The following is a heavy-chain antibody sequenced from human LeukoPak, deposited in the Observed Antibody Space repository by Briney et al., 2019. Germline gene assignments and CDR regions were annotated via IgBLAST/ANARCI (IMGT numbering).Heavy chain of an antibody. J-gene: IGHJ4*02. CDR2: ISSNGSTI. D-gene: IGHD3-16*01. Sequence: PGGSLRLPCAASGFTFSDYYMSWIRQAPGKGLEGVSYISSNGSTIYYADSVKGRFTISRHNAKNPLYLQMNSLRAEDTALYYCARDGAVKWHRGIDYFDYWGQGTLVTVSS. CDR3: ARDGAVKWHRGIDYFDY. V-gene: IGHV3-11*04. CDR1: GFTFSDYY.